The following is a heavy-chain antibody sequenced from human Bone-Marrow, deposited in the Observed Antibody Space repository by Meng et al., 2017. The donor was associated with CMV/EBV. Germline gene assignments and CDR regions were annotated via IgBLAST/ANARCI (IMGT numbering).Heavy chain of an antibody. CDR1: GFTFSNYS. CDR2: ISSSSSYM. D-gene: IGHD3-16*02. J-gene: IGHJ3*02. V-gene: IGHV3-21*01. Sequence: GESLKISCAASGFTFSNYSMNWVRQAPGKGLEWVSSISSSSSYMYYADSVKGRFTISRDNAKNSLYLQMNSLRAEDTAVYYCAREGSFHATDAFDIWGQGTMVTVSS. CDR3: AREGSFHATDAFDI.